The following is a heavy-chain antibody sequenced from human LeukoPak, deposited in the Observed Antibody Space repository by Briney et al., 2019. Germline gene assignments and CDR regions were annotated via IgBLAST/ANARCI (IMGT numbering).Heavy chain of an antibody. Sequence: GASVKVSCKASGYTFTSYGISWVRQAPGQGLEWMGGIIPIFGTANYAQKFQGRVTITADESTSTAYMELSSLRSEDTAVYYCASQGYCSGGSCSYYYYYMDVWGKGTTVTISS. V-gene: IGHV1-69*13. CDR2: IIPIFGTA. CDR3: ASQGYCSGGSCSYYYYYMDV. D-gene: IGHD2-15*01. J-gene: IGHJ6*03. CDR1: GYTFTSYG.